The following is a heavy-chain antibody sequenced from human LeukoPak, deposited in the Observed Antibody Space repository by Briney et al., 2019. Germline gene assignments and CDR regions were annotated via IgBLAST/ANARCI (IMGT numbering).Heavy chain of an antibody. CDR3: ARGHETERKLTYYYGSGTPSNNWFDP. CDR2: IYYSGST. CDR1: GGSVSSSTYY. D-gene: IGHD3-10*01. Sequence: PSETLSLTCSVSGGSVSSSTYYWGWIRQPPGKGLEWIGNIYYSGSTYYNPSLKSRVTISVDTSKNQFSLKLSSVTAADTAVYYCARGHETERKLTYYYGSGTPSNNWFDPWGQGTLVTVSS. J-gene: IGHJ5*02. V-gene: IGHV4-39*07.